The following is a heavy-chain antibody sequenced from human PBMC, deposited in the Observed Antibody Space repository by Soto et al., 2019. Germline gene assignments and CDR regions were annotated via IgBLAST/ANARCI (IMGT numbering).Heavy chain of an antibody. CDR1: EFTFSTYD. V-gene: IGHV3-48*02. CDR2: ISSGRTTI. CDR3: ARLRYYGMDV. Sequence: GGSLRLSYGASEFTFSTYDMNWVRQAPGKGLEWISYISSGRTTIDYAASVKGRFTISRDNAKNSLYLQLNSLIDEDTAVYYCARLRYYGMDVWGQGTTVTVSS. J-gene: IGHJ6*02. D-gene: IGHD2-15*01.